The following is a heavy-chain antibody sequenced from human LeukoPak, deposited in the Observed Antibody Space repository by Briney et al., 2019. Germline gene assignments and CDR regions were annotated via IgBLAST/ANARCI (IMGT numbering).Heavy chain of an antibody. V-gene: IGHV4-59*08. CDR1: GASITTYS. D-gene: IGHD6-19*01. J-gene: IGHJ5*02. CDR2: FSLGGSGTT. Sequence: SETLSLTCIVSGASITTYSWNWLRQSPGNGLEWIGYFSLGGSGTTSYTSSLKSRVTISRDTSKNQLSLKLTSVTAADTAVYYCARWDDSAWAFGTWGPGTLVTVSS. CDR3: ARWDDSAWAFGT.